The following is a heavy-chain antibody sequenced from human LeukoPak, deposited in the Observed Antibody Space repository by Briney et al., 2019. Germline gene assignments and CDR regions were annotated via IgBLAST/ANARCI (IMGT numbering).Heavy chain of an antibody. CDR2: IYSGGST. CDR3: TRDMDDDSDAFDI. D-gene: IGHD3-3*01. CDR1: GFTVSSNY. V-gene: IGHV3-53*01. Sequence: PGGSLRLSCAASGFTVSSNYMSWVRQAPGKGLEWVSVIYSGGSTYYADSVKGRFTISRDNSKNTLYLQMNSLRAEDTAVYYCTRDMDDDSDAFDIWGQGTMVTVSS. J-gene: IGHJ3*02.